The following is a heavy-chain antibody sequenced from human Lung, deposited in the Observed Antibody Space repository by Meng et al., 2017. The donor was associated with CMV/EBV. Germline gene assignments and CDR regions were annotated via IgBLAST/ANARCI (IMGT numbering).Heavy chain of an antibody. D-gene: IGHD2-21*01. CDR3: ATDKGEGFDP. J-gene: IGHJ5*02. Sequence: QLVGSGGGLGKPGGSLRLSLAALGFTLSDSNMNWGRQAPGKGLEWVLSISSGSTSIYYADSVKGPFTISRDNAKNSLYLQMNSLRAEDTALYYCATDKGEGFDPWGQGTLVTVSS. CDR1: GFTLSDSN. CDR2: ISSGSTSI. V-gene: IGHV3-21*01.